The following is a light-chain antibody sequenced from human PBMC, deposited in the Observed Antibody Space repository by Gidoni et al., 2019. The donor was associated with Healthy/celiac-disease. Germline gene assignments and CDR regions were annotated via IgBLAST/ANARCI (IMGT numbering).Light chain of an antibody. J-gene: IGLJ1*01. Sequence: QSALTQPASVSGSPGHSITISCTGTSSDVGGYNYVSWYQQHPGKAPKLMIYEVSNRTSGVSNRFAGSKSGNTASLTISGLQAEDEADYYCSAYTSSSTYVFGTGTKVTVL. V-gene: IGLV2-14*01. CDR3: SAYTSSSTYV. CDR1: SSDVGGYNY. CDR2: EVS.